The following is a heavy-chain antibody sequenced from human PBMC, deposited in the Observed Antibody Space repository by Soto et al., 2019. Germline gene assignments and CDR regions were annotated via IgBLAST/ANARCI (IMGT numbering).Heavy chain of an antibody. V-gene: IGHV3-53*04. D-gene: IGHD3-3*01. Sequence: GGSLRLSCAASGFTVSSNYMSWVRQAPGKGLEWVSVIYSGGSTYYADSVKGRFTISRHNSKNTLYLQMNSLRAEDTAVYYCARASVLRFLEWPDASDIWGQGTTVTVSS. CDR3: ARASVLRFLEWPDASDI. CDR1: GFTVSSNY. CDR2: IYSGGST. J-gene: IGHJ3*02.